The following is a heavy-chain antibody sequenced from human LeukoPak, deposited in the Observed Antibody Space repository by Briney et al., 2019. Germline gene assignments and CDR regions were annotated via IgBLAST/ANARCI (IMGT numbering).Heavy chain of an antibody. CDR3: ARDVGYYDILTGYYKPGGFDY. CDR1: GFTLSTYW. Sequence: PGGSLRLSCAASGFTLSTYWMSWVRQVPGKGLEWVANIKKDGSETYYVDSVKGRFTISRDNAKNSLYLQMNSLRAEDTAVYYCARDVGYYDILTGYYKPGGFDYWGQGTLVTVSS. J-gene: IGHJ4*02. D-gene: IGHD3-9*01. CDR2: IKKDGSET. V-gene: IGHV3-7*03.